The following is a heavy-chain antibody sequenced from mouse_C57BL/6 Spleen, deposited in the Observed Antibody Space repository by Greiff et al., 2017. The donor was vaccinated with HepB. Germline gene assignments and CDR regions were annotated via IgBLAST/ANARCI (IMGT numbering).Heavy chain of an antibody. CDR1: GYAFSSSW. D-gene: IGHD4-1*01. CDR2: IYPGDGDT. V-gene: IGHV1-82*01. Sequence: LQESGPELVKPGASVKISCKASGYAFSSSWMNWVKQRPGKGLEWIGRIYPGDGDTNYNGKFKGKATLTADKSSSTAYMQLSSLTSEDSAVYFCANWAYFDYWGQGTTLTVSS. CDR3: ANWAYFDY. J-gene: IGHJ2*01.